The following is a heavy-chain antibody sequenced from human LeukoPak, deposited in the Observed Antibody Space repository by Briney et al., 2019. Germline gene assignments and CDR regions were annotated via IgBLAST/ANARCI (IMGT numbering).Heavy chain of an antibody. V-gene: IGHV4-34*01. CDR3: ARVPTVTFFDY. CDR2: IYYSRST. CDR1: GGSFSGYY. J-gene: IGHJ4*02. D-gene: IGHD4-17*01. Sequence: SETLSLTCAVYGGSFSGYYWGWIRQPPGKGLEWIGSIYYSRSTYYNPFLKSRVTISVDTSKNQFSLKLSSVTAADTAVYYCARVPTVTFFDYWGQGTLVTVSS.